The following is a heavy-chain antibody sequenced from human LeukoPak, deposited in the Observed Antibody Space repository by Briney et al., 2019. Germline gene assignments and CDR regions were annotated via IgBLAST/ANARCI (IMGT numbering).Heavy chain of an antibody. CDR2: MNTNSGNT. D-gene: IGHD2-2*01. Sequence: ASVTVSCKASGYTFTGYYIHWVRQAPGQGLEWMGWMNTNSGNTGHAQKFLGRLTMTRDTSTNTAYMELSSLRSEDTAVYYCARGGDIAVVPAAMVGPWGQGTLVTVSS. CDR3: ARGGDIAVVPAAMVGP. J-gene: IGHJ5*02. CDR1: GYTFTGYY. V-gene: IGHV1-8*02.